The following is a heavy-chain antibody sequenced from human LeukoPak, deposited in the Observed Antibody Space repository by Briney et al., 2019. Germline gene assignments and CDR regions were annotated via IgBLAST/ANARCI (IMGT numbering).Heavy chain of an antibody. CDR3: ARAYCGSPSCSAIDF. CDR2: TYYRSKWSN. CDR1: GDSVSSNSAA. V-gene: IGHV6-1*01. J-gene: IGHJ4*02. Sequence: SQTLSLTCAISGDSVSSNSAAWDWIRQSPSRGLEWLGRTYYRSKWSNVYAVSVKSRITINPDTSKNQFSLQLNSVTPEDTAIYFCARAYCGSPSCSAIDFWGQGTLVTVSS. D-gene: IGHD2-2*01.